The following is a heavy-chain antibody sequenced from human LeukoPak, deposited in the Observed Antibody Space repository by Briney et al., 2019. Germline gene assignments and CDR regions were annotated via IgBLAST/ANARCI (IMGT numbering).Heavy chain of an antibody. D-gene: IGHD2-21*01. CDR2: ISRTNSI. CDR1: GFIFNCYA. V-gene: IGHV3-48*02. Sequence: GGSLRLSCAASGFIFNCYAMNWIRQAPGKGLEWVSYISRTNSIYYSDSVRGRFTISRDNAKNPLYLQMNSLRDEDTAVYYCARDHDWGFDYWGQGILVAVSS. J-gene: IGHJ4*02. CDR3: ARDHDWGFDY.